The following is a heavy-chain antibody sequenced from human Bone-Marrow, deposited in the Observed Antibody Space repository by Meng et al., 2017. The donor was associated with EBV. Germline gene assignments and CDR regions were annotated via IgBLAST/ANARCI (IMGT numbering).Heavy chain of an antibody. V-gene: IGHV7-4-1*02. J-gene: IGHJ4*02. CDR2: INTNTGNP. D-gene: IGHD1-26*01. CDR1: GYTFTTFA. CDR3: ARARVVGRDY. Sequence: QVPLVQSGSEFQNPWASVKISCKASGYTFTTFAINWVRQAPGQGPEWMGWINTNTGNPTYAQGFTERFVLSLDTSVTTAYLQISDLKAEDTAIYYCARARVVGRDYWGQGTLVTVSS.